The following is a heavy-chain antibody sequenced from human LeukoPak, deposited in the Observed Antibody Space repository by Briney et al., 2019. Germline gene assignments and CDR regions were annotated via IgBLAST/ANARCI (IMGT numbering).Heavy chain of an antibody. CDR2: ISSSSSYI. J-gene: IGHJ6*03. CDR3: ARDLAVAGTGHYYHYYYMDV. D-gene: IGHD6-19*01. Sequence: GGSLRFSCAASGFTFSSYSMNWVRQAPGKGLEWVSSISSSSSYIYYADSVKGRFTISRDNAKNSLYLQMNSLRAEDTAVYYCARDLAVAGTGHYYHYYYMDVWGKGTTVTVSS. V-gene: IGHV3-21*01. CDR1: GFTFSSYS.